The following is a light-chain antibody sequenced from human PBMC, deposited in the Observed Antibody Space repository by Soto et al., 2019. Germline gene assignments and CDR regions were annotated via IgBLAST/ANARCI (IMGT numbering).Light chain of an antibody. V-gene: IGLV2-14*01. Sequence: QSALTQPASVSGSPGQSITISCTETRSDVGGYNYVSWYQQHPGKAPKLMIYEVSNRPSGVSNRFSGSKSGNTASLTISGLQSEDEADYYCSSYTSSSTPSYVFGTGTKLTVL. CDR3: SSYTSSSTPSYV. CDR1: RSDVGGYNY. CDR2: EVS. J-gene: IGLJ1*01.